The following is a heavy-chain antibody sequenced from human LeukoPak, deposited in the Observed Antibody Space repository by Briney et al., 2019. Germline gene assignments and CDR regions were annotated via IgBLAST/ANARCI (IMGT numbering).Heavy chain of an antibody. CDR2: IYNTGTT. Sequence: PSETLSLTCSVSDYSISSGRFWGWIRRPPGKGLEWLGSIYNTGTTYLSPSLKNRLTISVDTSRNQFSLKLTSMTAADTAMYYCAKTSSVAARGPFDIWGLGTVVTVSP. CDR1: DYSISSGRF. V-gene: IGHV4-38-2*01. J-gene: IGHJ3*02. CDR3: AKTSSVAARGPFDI. D-gene: IGHD6-6*01.